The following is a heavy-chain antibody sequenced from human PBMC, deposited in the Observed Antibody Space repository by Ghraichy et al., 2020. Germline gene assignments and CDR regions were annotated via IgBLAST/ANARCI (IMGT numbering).Heavy chain of an antibody. Sequence: ASVKVSCKASGYTFTNYPMHWVRQAPGQRLEWMGWINGGNGNTKYSQKFQGRVTITRDTSASTAYMELSSLRSEDTAVYYCARERGGYSYAYYFDYWGQGTLVTVSS. CDR3: ARERGGYSYAYYFDY. V-gene: IGHV1-3*01. D-gene: IGHD5-18*01. CDR2: INGGNGNT. CDR1: GYTFTNYP. J-gene: IGHJ4*02.